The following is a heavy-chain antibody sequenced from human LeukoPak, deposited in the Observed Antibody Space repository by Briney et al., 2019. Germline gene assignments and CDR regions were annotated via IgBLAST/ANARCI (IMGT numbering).Heavy chain of an antibody. CDR3: AKGRKDFDTNLGPFDS. CDR1: GGSINKYY. Sequence: SETLSLTCTVSGGSINKYYWSWIRQSPGKGLEWLGYVHDSAGTIYDPSLKSRVTISVGTSKTQFSLKVTSVTTADTAVYYCAKGRKDFDTNLGPFDSWGQGILVTVSS. CDR2: VHDSAGT. V-gene: IGHV4-59*01. J-gene: IGHJ4*02. D-gene: IGHD3-9*01.